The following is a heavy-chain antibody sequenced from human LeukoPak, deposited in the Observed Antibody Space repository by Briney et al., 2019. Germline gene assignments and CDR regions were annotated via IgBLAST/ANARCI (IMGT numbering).Heavy chain of an antibody. Sequence: EGSLRLSCAASGFTFSSYAMSWVRQAPGKGLEWFSAISGSGGSTYYADSVKGRFTISRDNSKNTLYLQMNSLRAEDTAVYYCAKDQGSVAAAVSWFDPWGQGTLVTVSS. V-gene: IGHV3-23*01. CDR2: ISGSGGST. D-gene: IGHD6-13*01. CDR1: GFTFSSYA. J-gene: IGHJ5*02. CDR3: AKDQGSVAAAVSWFDP.